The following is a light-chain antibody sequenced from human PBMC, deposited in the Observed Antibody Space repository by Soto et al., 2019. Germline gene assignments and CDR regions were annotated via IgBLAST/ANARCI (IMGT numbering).Light chain of an antibody. Sequence: ETVLTQSPGTLSLSQGERATISCRASQSVSSSYLAWYQQKPGQAPRLLIYGASSRATGIPDRFSGSWSWTDFTLTISRLEPEYFAVYHLVTSGGATKVDIK. CDR2: GAS. CDR1: QSVSSSY. J-gene: IGKJ4*01. V-gene: IGKV3-20*01. CDR3: VT.